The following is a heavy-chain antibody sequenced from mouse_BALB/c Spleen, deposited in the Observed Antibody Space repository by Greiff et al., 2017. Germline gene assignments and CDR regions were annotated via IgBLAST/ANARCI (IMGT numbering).Heavy chain of an antibody. CDR2: ISSGSSTI. V-gene: IGHV5-17*02. CDR3: ARRPFITTPAWFAY. CDR1: GFTFSSFG. Sequence: EVQVVESGGGLVQPGGSRKLSCAASGFTFSSFGMHWVRQAPEKGLEWVAYISSGSSTIYYADTVKGRFIISRDNPKNTLCLQMTSLRSEDTAMYYCARRPFITTPAWFAYWGQGTLVTVSA. D-gene: IGHD1-1*01. J-gene: IGHJ3*01.